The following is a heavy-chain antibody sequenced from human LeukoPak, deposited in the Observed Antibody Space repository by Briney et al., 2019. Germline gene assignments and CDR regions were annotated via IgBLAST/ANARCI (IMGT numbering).Heavy chain of an antibody. J-gene: IGHJ5*01. V-gene: IGHV1-18*01. Sequence: ASVKVSCKASGYTFTSYGITWVRQASGQGLEWMGWISAYNGSTNYAQELQGRVTMTTDISTSTAYMELRRLRFDDTAVYYCARFKRVRGVGFSWFDSWGQGILVTVSS. CDR2: ISAYNGST. D-gene: IGHD3-10*01. CDR3: ARFKRVRGVGFSWFDS. CDR1: GYTFTSYG.